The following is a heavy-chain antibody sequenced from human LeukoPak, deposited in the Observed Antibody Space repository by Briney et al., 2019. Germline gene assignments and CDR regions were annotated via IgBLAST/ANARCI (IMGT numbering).Heavy chain of an antibody. CDR3: ARRIAAAGSYFDY. V-gene: IGHV4-34*01. Sequence: SETLSLTCAVYGGSFSGYYWSWIRQPPGKGLEWIGEINPRVSTNYNPSLKSRDTRSVDTSKNQFSLKLSSVAAADTAVYYCARRIAAAGSYFDYWGQGTLVTVSS. CDR1: GGSFSGYY. CDR2: INPRVST. J-gene: IGHJ4*02. D-gene: IGHD6-13*01.